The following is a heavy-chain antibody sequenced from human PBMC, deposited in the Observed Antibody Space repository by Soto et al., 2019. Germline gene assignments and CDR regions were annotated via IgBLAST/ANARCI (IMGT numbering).Heavy chain of an antibody. CDR1: GFTFSSYA. Sequence: GGSLRLSCAASGFTFSSYAMHWVRQAPGKGLEWVAVISYDGSNKYYADSVKGRFTISRDNSKNTLYLQMNSLIAEDTAGYYCARDLSLAQYSGSYPNFDYWGQGTLVTVSS. CDR3: ARDLSLAQYSGSYPNFDY. D-gene: IGHD1-26*01. V-gene: IGHV3-30-3*01. J-gene: IGHJ4*02. CDR2: ISYDGSNK.